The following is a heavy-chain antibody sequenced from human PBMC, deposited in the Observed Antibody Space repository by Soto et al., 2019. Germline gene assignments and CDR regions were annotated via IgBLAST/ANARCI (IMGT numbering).Heavy chain of an antibody. CDR3: SCDPSDSWSVYVVY. CDR1: GFTFRTYA. D-gene: IGHD3-3*01. Sequence: GEYLRLSCAASGFTFRTYAMHWVRQSPGKGLEWVAVIPYDGSNEYYADSVKGRFSISRDNSKNTLYLQMNSLRAEDTAVYYFSCDPSDSWSVYVVYWGQGILVTVAP. V-gene: IGHV3-30-3*01. J-gene: IGHJ4*02. CDR2: IPYDGSNE.